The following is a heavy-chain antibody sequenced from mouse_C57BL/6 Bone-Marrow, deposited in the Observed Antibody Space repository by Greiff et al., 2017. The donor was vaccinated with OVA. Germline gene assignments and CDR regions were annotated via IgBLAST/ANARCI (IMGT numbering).Heavy chain of an antibody. V-gene: IGHV1-69*01. CDR3: ARRVYAMDY. CDR1: GYTFTSYW. Sequence: QVQLQQPGAELVRPGSSVKLSCKASGYTFTSYWMHWVKQRPGQGLEWIGEIDPSDSYTNYNQKFKGKSTLTVDKSSSTAYMQLSSLTSEDSAVYYCARRVYAMDYWGQGTSVTVSS. CDR2: IDPSDSYT. J-gene: IGHJ4*01.